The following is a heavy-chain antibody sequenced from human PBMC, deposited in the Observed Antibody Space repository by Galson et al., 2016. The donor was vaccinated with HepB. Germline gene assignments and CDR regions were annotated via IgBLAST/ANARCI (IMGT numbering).Heavy chain of an antibody. D-gene: IGHD2-15*01. CDR2: ISANNGKT. V-gene: IGHV1-18*01. Sequence: SVKVSCKASGYTFTTYGINWVRQAPGQGLEWMGWISANNGKTNYSQKVQDRVTMTTDTSTTTAYMELRNLRADDTAVYYCARSHVGCCSGGRCHSYNYGLDVWGQGTTVTVSS. CDR1: GYTFTTYG. CDR3: ARSHVGCCSGGRCHSYNYGLDV. J-gene: IGHJ6*02.